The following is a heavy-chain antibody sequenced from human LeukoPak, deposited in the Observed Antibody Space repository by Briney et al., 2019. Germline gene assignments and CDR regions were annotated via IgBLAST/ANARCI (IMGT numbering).Heavy chain of an antibody. CDR2: IIPIFGTA. V-gene: IGHV1-69*13. CDR3: ARALQRDYYGMNV. Sequence: ASVKVSCKASGGTFSSYAISWVRQAPGQGLEWMGGIIPIFGTANYAQKFQGRVTITADESTSTAYMELSSLRSEDAAVYYCARALQRDYYGMNVWGQGTTVTVSS. J-gene: IGHJ6*02. D-gene: IGHD1-1*01. CDR1: GGTFSSYA.